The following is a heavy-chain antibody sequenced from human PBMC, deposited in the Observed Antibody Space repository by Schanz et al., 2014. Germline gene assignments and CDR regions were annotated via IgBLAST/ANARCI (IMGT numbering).Heavy chain of an antibody. J-gene: IGHJ3*02. CDR1: GFTFSDHY. CDR2: SKNKAARYTT. Sequence: EVQLVESGGGLVQPGGSLRLSCAASGFTFSDHYMEWVRQAPGKGLEWVGRSKNKAARYTTEYAASVRGRFTISRDDSKSIAYLQMNSLKTEDTAVYYCTRAASNYYDASGYYESFSALEIWGQGTMVTVSS. D-gene: IGHD3-22*01. CDR3: TRAASNYYDASGYYESFSALEI. V-gene: IGHV3-72*01.